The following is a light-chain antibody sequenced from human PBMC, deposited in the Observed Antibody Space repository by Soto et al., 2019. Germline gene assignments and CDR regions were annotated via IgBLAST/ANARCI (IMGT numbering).Light chain of an antibody. V-gene: IGLV2-14*01. CDR3: SSCIGSSTLVV. Sequence: QSALTQPASVSGSPGQSITISCTGTSSDIGGYNYVSWYQQHPGKAPKLMIYDVSARPSGVSNRFSGSKSGNTASLTISGLQAEDEADYYCSSCIGSSTLVVFGGGTKSPS. CDR2: DVS. J-gene: IGLJ2*01. CDR1: SSDIGGYNY.